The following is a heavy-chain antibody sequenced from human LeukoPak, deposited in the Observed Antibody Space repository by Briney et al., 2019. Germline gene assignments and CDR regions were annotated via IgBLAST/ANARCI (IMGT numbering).Heavy chain of an antibody. D-gene: IGHD5-18*01. CDR3: ARARSSYGYGDAFDI. J-gene: IGHJ3*02. Sequence: GGSLRLSCAVSASTFSSYEMNWFRQAPGKGLEWVSYISGSGSTIYYADSVKGRFTISRDNAKNTLYLQMNSLRAEDTAVYYCARARSSYGYGDAFDIWGQGTMVTVSS. CDR2: ISGSGSTI. V-gene: IGHV3-48*03. CDR1: ASTFSSYE.